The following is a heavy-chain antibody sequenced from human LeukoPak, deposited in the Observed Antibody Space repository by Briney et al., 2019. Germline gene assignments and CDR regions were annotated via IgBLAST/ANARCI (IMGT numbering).Heavy chain of an antibody. CDR2: IYYSGST. D-gene: IGHD6-13*01. CDR1: GGSISSSNYY. CDR3: IGVASSSWRIFDY. Sequence: SETLSLTCTVSGGSISSSNYYWVWIRQPPGKGLEWVGSIYYSGSTYYNPSLKSRVTISVDTSKNQFSLKLSSVTAADTAVYYCIGVASSSWRIFDYWGQGALVTVSS. V-gene: IGHV4-39*01. J-gene: IGHJ4*02.